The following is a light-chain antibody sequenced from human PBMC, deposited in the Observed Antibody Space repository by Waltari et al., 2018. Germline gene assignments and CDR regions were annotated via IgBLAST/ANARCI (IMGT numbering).Light chain of an antibody. J-gene: IGLJ3*02. V-gene: IGLV2-14*01. CDR2: EVS. CDR3: TSFTSSATWV. CDR1: SSDIGAYKH. Sequence: QSALTQPASVSGSPGQSITISCRGTSSDIGAYKHVPWYQQHPGKAPKLMIYEVSNRPSGVSNRFSGSKSGNTASLTISGLQADDESHYYCTSFTSSATWVFGGGTKVTVL.